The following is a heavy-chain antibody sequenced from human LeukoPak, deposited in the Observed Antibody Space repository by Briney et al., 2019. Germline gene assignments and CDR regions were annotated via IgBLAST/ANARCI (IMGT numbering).Heavy chain of an antibody. CDR2: IYYSGST. CDR3: ARRSWSGYFDY. V-gene: IGHV4-59*01. D-gene: IGHD3-3*01. J-gene: IGHJ4*02. CDR1: GGSISSYY. Sequence: PSETLSLTCTVSGGSISSYYWSWIRQPPGKGLEWIGYIYYSGSTNYNPSLKSRVTISVDTSKNQFSLKLCSVTAADTAVYYCARRSWSGYFDYWGQGTLVTVSS.